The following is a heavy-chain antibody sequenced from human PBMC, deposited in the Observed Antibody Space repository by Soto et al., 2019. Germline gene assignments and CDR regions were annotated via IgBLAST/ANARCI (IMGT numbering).Heavy chain of an antibody. V-gene: IGHV3-48*02. D-gene: IGHD2-21*02. CDR3: ARDTCGGDCYVFDY. CDR1: GFTFSSYS. CDR2: TSSSSSTI. Sequence: GGSQTLSCAASGFTFSSYSITTVRPAPGKEQKWVSYTSSSSSTIYYADSVKGRFTISRDNAKNSLYLQMNSLRDEDTAVYYCARDTCGGDCYVFDYWGQGTLVTVSS. J-gene: IGHJ4*02.